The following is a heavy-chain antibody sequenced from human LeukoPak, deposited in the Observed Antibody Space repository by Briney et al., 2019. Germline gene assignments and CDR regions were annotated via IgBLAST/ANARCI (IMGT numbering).Heavy chain of an antibody. CDR2: ISWNSGSI. J-gene: IGHJ6*02. D-gene: IGHD6-13*01. CDR3: AKDRATAADDYYYYGMDV. V-gene: IGHV3-9*01. Sequence: GGSLRLSCAASGFTFDDYAMHWVRQAPGKGLECVSGISWNSGSIGYADSVKGRFTISRDNAKNSLYLQMNSLRAEDTALYYCAKDRATAADDYYYYGMDVWGQGTTVTVSS. CDR1: GFTFDDYA.